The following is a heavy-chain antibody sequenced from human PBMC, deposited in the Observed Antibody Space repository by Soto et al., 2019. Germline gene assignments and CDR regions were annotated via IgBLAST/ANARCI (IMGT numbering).Heavy chain of an antibody. V-gene: IGHV4-59*01. CDR3: ARAVTSITMVRGVSLDWFDP. Sequence: SETLSLTCTVSGGSISSYYWSWIRQPLGKGLGWIGYIYYSGSTNYNPSLKSRVTISVDTSKNQFSLKLSSVTAADTAVYYCARAVTSITMVRGVSLDWFDPWGQGTLVTVSS. J-gene: IGHJ5*02. CDR2: IYYSGST. D-gene: IGHD3-10*01. CDR1: GGSISSYY.